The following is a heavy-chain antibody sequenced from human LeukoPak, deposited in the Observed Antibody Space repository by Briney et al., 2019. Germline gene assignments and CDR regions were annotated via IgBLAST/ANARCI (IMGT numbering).Heavy chain of an antibody. CDR3: AKTISGYCSRTSCLNWFDP. J-gene: IGHJ5*02. CDR2: ISGSGGST. V-gene: IGHV3-23*01. CDR1: GFTFSSYA. Sequence: GGSLRLSCAASGFTFSSYAMSWVRQAPGKGLEWVSAISGSGGSTYYADSVKGRFTISRDNSKNTLYLQMNSLRAEDTAVYFCAKTISGYCSRTSCLNWFDPWGQGTLVTVSS. D-gene: IGHD2-2*03.